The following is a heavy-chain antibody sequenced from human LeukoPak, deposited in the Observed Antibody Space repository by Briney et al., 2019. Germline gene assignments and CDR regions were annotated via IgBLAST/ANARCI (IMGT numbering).Heavy chain of an antibody. CDR3: ANVNAMSTGY. CDR1: GFTFSNYG. Sequence: GGSLRLSCAASGFTFSNYGMHWVRQAPGKGLEWVAVISYDGSNKYYADSVKGRFTISRDNSKNTLYLQMNSLRAEDTAVYYCANVNAMSTGYWGQGTLVTVSS. CDR2: ISYDGSNK. V-gene: IGHV3-30*18. D-gene: IGHD2-2*01. J-gene: IGHJ4*02.